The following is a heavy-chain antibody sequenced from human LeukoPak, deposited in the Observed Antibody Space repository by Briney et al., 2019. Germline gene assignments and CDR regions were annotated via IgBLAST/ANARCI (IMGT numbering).Heavy chain of an antibody. V-gene: IGHV1-24*01. CDR1: GYTLTELS. Sequence: GASVKVSCKVSGYTLTELSMHWVRQAPGKGLEWMGSFDPEDGETIYAQKFQGRVTMTEDTSTDTAYMELSSLRSEDTAVYYCATSTQLAYCGGDCRQSDQNWYFDLWGRGTLVTVSS. J-gene: IGHJ2*01. CDR2: FDPEDGET. D-gene: IGHD2-21*02. CDR3: ATSTQLAYCGGDCRQSDQNWYFDL.